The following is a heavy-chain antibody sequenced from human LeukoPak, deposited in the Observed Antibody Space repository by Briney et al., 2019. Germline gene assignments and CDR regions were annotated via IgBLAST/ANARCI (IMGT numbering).Heavy chain of an antibody. J-gene: IGHJ4*02. Sequence: GGSLRLSCAASGFTFSSYGMHWVRQAPGKGLEWVSSISSSSSYIYYADSVKGRFTISRDNAKNSLYLQMNSLRAEDTAVYYCARALVAVAGTAFDYWGQGTLVTVSS. CDR1: GFTFSSYG. V-gene: IGHV3-21*01. D-gene: IGHD6-19*01. CDR2: ISSSSSYI. CDR3: ARALVAVAGTAFDY.